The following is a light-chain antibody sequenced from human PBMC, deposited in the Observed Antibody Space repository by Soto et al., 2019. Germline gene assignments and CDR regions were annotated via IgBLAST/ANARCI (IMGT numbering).Light chain of an antibody. V-gene: IGLV2-14*03. CDR3: SSYTSSSSYV. CDR2: DVS. J-gene: IGLJ1*01. Sequence: QSALTQPASVSGSPGQSIAISCTGTSSDVGGYKYVSWYQHYPGKAPKLMIYDVSNRPSGVSDRFSGSKSGNTASLTISGLQSEDKADYYCSSYTSSSSYVFGTGTKLTVL. CDR1: SSDVGGYKY.